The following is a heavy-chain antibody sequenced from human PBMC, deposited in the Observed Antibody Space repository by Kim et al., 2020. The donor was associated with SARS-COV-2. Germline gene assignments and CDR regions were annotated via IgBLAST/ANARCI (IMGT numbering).Heavy chain of an antibody. CDR3: ARQGEGGTWFAY. D-gene: IGHD2-15*01. J-gene: IGHJ4*02. Sequence: SVKVSCKASGYTFGDHNIYWVRQAPGQGLEWMGRINPNSGVTNYAQKFQGRVTMTRDTSITTAYMELNSLRSDDSVVYYCARQGEGGTWFAYWGQGTLVTVSS. V-gene: IGHV1-2*05. CDR1: GYTFGDHN. CDR2: INPNSGVT.